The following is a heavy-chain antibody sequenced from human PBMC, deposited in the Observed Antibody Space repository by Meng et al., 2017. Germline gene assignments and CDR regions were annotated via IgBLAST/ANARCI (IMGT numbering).Heavy chain of an antibody. CDR2: IYWDDDK. CDR1: GFSLSTSGVG. D-gene: IGHD3-22*01. J-gene: IGHJ4*02. V-gene: IGHV2-5*02. CDR3: AHSQNTYYYDSSGYYDY. Sequence: SGPTLVKPTQTLTLTCTFSGFSLSTSGVGVGWIRQPPGKALEWLALIYWDDDKRYSPSLKSRRTITKDTSTNQVVLTMTNMDPVDTATYYCAHSQNTYYYDSSGYYDYWGQATLATVSS.